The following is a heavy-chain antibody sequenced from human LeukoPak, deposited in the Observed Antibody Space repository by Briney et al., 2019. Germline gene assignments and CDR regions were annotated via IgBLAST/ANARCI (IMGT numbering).Heavy chain of an antibody. J-gene: IGHJ4*02. D-gene: IGHD3-10*01. CDR3: ARDPLRGGSDY. CDR2: IYYSGST. Sequence: SETLSLTCTVSGGSISSYYWSWIRQPPGKGLEWIGYIYYSGSTNYNPSLKSRVTISVDTSKNQFSLKLSSVTAADTAVYYYARDPLRGGSDYWGQGTLVTVSS. V-gene: IGHV4-59*01. CDR1: GGSISSYY.